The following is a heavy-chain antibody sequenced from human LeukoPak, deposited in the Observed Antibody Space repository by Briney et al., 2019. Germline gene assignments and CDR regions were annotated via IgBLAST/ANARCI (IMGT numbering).Heavy chain of an antibody. V-gene: IGHV5-51*01. D-gene: IGHD6-13*01. CDR3: AICGPGHSSSWYPGGDAFDI. J-gene: IGHJ3*02. Sequence: HGESLKISCKGSGYSFTSYWIGWVRQMPGEGLEWMGIIYPGDSDTRYSPSFQGQVTISADKSISTAYLQWSSLKASDTAMYYCAICGPGHSSSWYPGGDAFDIWGQGTMVTVSS. CDR1: GYSFTSYW. CDR2: IYPGDSDT.